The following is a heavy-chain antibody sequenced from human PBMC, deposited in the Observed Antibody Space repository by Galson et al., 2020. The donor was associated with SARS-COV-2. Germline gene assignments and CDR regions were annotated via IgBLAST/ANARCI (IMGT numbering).Heavy chain of an antibody. Sequence: SQTLSLTCTVSGASISSGASYWSWIRQPAGKGLEWIGRIPISGFSNVNPSLKSRVTISQDTSKKQFSLRLNSVTAADAAMYYCARERAGVETYYFDFWGQGTLVTVSS. D-gene: IGHD5-18*01. V-gene: IGHV4-61*02. CDR2: IPISGFS. CDR1: GASISSGASY. CDR3: ARERAGVETYYFDF. J-gene: IGHJ4*02.